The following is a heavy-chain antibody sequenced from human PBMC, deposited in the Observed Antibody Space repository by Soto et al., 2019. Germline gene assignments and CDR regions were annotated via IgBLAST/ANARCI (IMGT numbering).Heavy chain of an antibody. Sequence: SETLSLTCAVYGGSFTGYYWSWIRQPSGKGLEWIGEINHSGSTNYNPSLKSRVTISVDTSKNQSSLKLSSVTAADTAVYYCARGEDIVVVPPATMDVWGQGTTVTVSS. CDR1: GGSFTGYY. J-gene: IGHJ6*02. CDR3: ARGEDIVVVPPATMDV. D-gene: IGHD2-2*01. CDR2: INHSGST. V-gene: IGHV4-34*01.